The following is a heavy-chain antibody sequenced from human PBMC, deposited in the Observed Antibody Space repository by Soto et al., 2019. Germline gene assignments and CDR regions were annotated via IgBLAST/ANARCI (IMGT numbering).Heavy chain of an antibody. CDR2: INSDGSRT. D-gene: IGHD3-22*01. J-gene: IGHJ4*02. Sequence: GSLRLSCAASGFTFSSYWMHWVRQAPGKGLVWVSRINSDGSRTTYADSVKGRFTISRDNAKNMLHLKMNSLRAEDTAVYYCARALTYYYDIDYWGQGT. CDR1: GFTFSSYW. V-gene: IGHV3-74*01. CDR3: ARALTYYYDIDY.